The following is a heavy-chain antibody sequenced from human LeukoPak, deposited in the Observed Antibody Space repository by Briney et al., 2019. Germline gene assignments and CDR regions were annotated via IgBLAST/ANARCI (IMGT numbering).Heavy chain of an antibody. CDR1: EFTFSDHH. CDR3: VSDYSNGY. D-gene: IGHD4-11*01. J-gene: IGHJ4*02. Sequence: PGGSLRLSCAVSEFTFSDHHMDWVRQAPGKGLEYVSAISSNGGSTYYADSVKGRFTISRDNSKNTLYLQMSSLRAEDTAVYYCVSDYSNGYWGQGTLVTVSS. CDR2: ISSNGGST. V-gene: IGHV3-64D*09.